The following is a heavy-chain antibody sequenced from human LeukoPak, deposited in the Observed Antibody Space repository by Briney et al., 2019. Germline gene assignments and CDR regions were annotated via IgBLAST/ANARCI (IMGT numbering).Heavy chain of an antibody. D-gene: IGHD3-3*01. J-gene: IGHJ5*02. CDR1: GYTFTSYD. Sequence: ASVKVSCKASGYTFTSYDINWVRHATGQGLEWIGWMNPNSGNTGYAQKFQGRVTMTRNTSISTAYMELSSLRSEDTAVYYCARVGEYYDFWSGYSNWFDPWGQGTLVTVSS. V-gene: IGHV1-8*01. CDR2: MNPNSGNT. CDR3: ARVGEYYDFWSGYSNWFDP.